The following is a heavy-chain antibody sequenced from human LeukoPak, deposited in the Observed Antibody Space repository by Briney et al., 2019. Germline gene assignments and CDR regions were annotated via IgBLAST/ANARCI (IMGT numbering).Heavy chain of an antibody. CDR2: IGTAGDT. Sequence: GGSLRLSCAASGFTFSSYDMHWVSQATGKGLEWVSAIGTAGDTYYPGSVKGRFTISRENAKNSLYLQMNSLRAGDTAVYYCARDTVRSDYYDSSGYSPAFDYWGQGTLVTVSS. CDR1: GFTFSSYD. V-gene: IGHV3-13*01. J-gene: IGHJ4*02. CDR3: ARDTVRSDYYDSSGYSPAFDY. D-gene: IGHD3-22*01.